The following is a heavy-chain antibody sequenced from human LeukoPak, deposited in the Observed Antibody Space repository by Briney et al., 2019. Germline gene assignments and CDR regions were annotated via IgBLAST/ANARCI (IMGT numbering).Heavy chain of an antibody. V-gene: IGHV1-18*01. D-gene: IGHD2-15*01. CDR2: ISAYNGNT. CDR1: GYTFTSYG. Sequence: ASVKVSCKASGYTFTSYGISWVRQAPGQGLEWMGWISAYNGNTNYAQKLQGRVTMTTDTSTSTAYMELRSLRPDDTAVYYCARDSCSGGSCYFDYWGQGTLVTVSS. J-gene: IGHJ4*02. CDR3: ARDSCSGGSCYFDY.